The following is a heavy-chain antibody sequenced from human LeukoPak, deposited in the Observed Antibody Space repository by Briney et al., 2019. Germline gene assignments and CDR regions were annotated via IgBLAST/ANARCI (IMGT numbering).Heavy chain of an antibody. CDR1: GFTFSSYA. CDR2: ISYDGSNK. D-gene: IGHD3-3*01. V-gene: IGHV3-30*01. J-gene: IGHJ4*02. Sequence: GGSLRLSCAASGFTFSSYAMHWARQAPGKGLEWVAVISYDGSNKYYADSVKSRFTISRDNSKNTLYLQMNSLRAEDTAVYYCARGQGLRFLEWLPQGYFDYWGQGTLVTVSS. CDR3: ARGQGLRFLEWLPQGYFDY.